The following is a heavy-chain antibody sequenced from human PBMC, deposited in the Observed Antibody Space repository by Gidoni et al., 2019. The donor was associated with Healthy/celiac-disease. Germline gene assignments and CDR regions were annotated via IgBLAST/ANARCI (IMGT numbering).Heavy chain of an antibody. CDR3: ARVLSSSKSWYFDL. V-gene: IGHV3-66*01. Sequence: EVQLVASGGGLVQPGGSLRLSCAASGFTVSSNYMSWVRPAPGKGLEWVAVIYSGGSTYYADSVKGRFTISRDNSKNTLYLQMISLRAEDTAVFYCARVLSSSKSWYFDLWGRGTLVTVSS. CDR2: IYSGGST. J-gene: IGHJ2*01. CDR1: GFTVSSNY. D-gene: IGHD2-2*01.